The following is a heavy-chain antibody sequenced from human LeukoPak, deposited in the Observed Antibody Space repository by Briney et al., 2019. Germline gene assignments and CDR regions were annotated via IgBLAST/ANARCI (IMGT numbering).Heavy chain of an antibody. CDR2: IYSDGSRT. V-gene: IGHV3-74*01. Sequence: GGSLRLSCAGSGFTLSSNWMHWVRHGPGEGLVWVSRIYSDGSRTNHAGSVKGRFTISGDNAKNTLYVQVNRLRVEDTAVYYCARSGRGGAFDIWGQGTMVTVSS. D-gene: IGHD1-26*01. CDR1: GFTLSSNW. CDR3: ARSGRGGAFDI. J-gene: IGHJ3*02.